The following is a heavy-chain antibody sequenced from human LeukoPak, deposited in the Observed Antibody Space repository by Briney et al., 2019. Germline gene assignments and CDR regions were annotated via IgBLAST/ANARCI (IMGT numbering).Heavy chain of an antibody. CDR1: GFTFSSYA. Sequence: GGSLRLSCAASGFTFSSYAMSWVRQAPGKGLEWVSAISGSGGSTYYADSVKGRFTISRDNSKNTLYLQMNSLKTEDTAVYYCTTDFNYDFWSGYSPFDYWGQGTLVTVSS. CDR2: ISGSGGST. CDR3: TTDFNYDFWSGYSPFDY. V-gene: IGHV3-23*01. J-gene: IGHJ4*02. D-gene: IGHD3-3*01.